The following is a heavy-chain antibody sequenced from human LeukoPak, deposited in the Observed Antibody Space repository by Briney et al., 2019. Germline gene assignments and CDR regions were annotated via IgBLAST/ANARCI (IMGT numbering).Heavy chain of an antibody. Sequence: SQTLSLTCTVSGGSISGHYWSWIRQPPGKGLEWIGYIHYSGSTKYNPSLKSRVTISVDKAKNQFSLKVSSVTAADTAVYYCAREIHYYGSGSYDYWGQGTLVTVSS. CDR1: GGSISGHY. D-gene: IGHD3-10*01. CDR2: IHYSGST. V-gene: IGHV4-59*11. CDR3: AREIHYYGSGSYDY. J-gene: IGHJ4*02.